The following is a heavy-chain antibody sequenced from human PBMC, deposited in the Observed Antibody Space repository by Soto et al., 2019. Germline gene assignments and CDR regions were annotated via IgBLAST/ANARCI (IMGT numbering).Heavy chain of an antibody. J-gene: IGHJ4*02. Sequence: EVQLVESGGGLVKPGGSLRLSCAASGFTFSSYSMNWVRQAPGQGLEWVSSISSSSSYIYYADSVKGRFTISRDNAKNSLYLQMNSLRAEDTAVYYCARALWFGESPSPFDYWGQGTLVTVAS. D-gene: IGHD3-10*01. V-gene: IGHV3-21*01. CDR1: GFTFSSYS. CDR2: ISSSSSYI. CDR3: ARALWFGESPSPFDY.